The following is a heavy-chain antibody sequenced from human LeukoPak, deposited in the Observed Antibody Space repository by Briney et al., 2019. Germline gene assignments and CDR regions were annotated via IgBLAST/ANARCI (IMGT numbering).Heavy chain of an antibody. Sequence: SGGSLRLSCAASGFTVSSNYMSWVRQAPGKGLEWVSVIYSGGSTYYADSVKGRFTISRDNSKNTLYLQMNSLRAEDTAVYYCARDVVATTPHDAFDTWGQGTMVTVSS. CDR1: GFTVSSNY. J-gene: IGHJ3*02. D-gene: IGHD5-12*01. CDR3: ARDVVATTPHDAFDT. V-gene: IGHV3-53*01. CDR2: IYSGGST.